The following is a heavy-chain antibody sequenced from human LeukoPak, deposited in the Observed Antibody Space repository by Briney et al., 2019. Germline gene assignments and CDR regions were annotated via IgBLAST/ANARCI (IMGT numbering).Heavy chain of an antibody. Sequence: PGGSLRLSYAASGFTFKNYAMHWVRQTPGKGLEWVALILYEGTVQYYADSVKGRFTISRDNSKNTMFLQMNSLSADDTAVYYCARDGLVPTGVNGAFDIWGQGTLVTVSS. CDR1: GFTFKNYA. CDR3: ARDGLVPTGVNGAFDI. CDR2: ILYEGTVQ. D-gene: IGHD2-8*01. J-gene: IGHJ3*02. V-gene: IGHV3-30-3*01.